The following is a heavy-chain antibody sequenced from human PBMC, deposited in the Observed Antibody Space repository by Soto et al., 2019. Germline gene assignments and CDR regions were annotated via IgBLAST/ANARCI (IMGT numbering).Heavy chain of an antibody. V-gene: IGHV3-21*01. J-gene: IGHJ4*02. CDR2: ISSSSSYI. Sequence: TGGSLRLSCAASGFTFSSYSMNWIRQAPGKGLEWVSSISSSSSYIYYADSVKGRFTISRDNAKNTLYLQMDSLRAEDTAVYYCARHYSSGYDYWGQGTLVTVSP. D-gene: IGHD5-18*01. CDR3: ARHYSSGYDY. CDR1: GFTFSSYS.